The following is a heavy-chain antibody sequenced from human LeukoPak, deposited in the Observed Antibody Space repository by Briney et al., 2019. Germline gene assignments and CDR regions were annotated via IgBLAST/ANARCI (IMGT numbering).Heavy chain of an antibody. CDR2: IYYSGST. CDR3: ARHPYVTTVTRYFDY. V-gene: IGHV4-39*01. J-gene: IGHJ4*02. Sequence: SETLSLTCTVSGGSISSSSYYWGWIRQPPGKGLEWIGSIYYSGSTYYNPSLKSRVTISVDTSKSQFSLKLSSVTAADTAVYYCARHPYVTTVTRYFDYWGQGTLVTVSS. D-gene: IGHD4-17*01. CDR1: GGSISSSSYY.